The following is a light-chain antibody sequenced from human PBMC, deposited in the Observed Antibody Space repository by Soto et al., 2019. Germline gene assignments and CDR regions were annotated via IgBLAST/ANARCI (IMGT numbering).Light chain of an antibody. CDR2: KAS. J-gene: IGKJ3*01. Sequence: IQMTQSPSTLSGSVGDRGTMACRASQTISSWLAWYQQKPGKAPKLLIYKASTLKSGVPSRFSGSGSETHFTLTISSLQPEDFATYYCQQSYNSPFTFGPGTKVDI. CDR3: QQSYNSPFT. V-gene: IGKV1-5*03. CDR1: QTISSW.